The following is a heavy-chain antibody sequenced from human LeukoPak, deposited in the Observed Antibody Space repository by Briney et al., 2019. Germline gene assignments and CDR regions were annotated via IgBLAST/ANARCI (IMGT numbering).Heavy chain of an antibody. CDR1: GYAFTSYG. V-gene: IGHV1-18*01. CDR3: ARDSNSWYFFDY. J-gene: IGHJ4*02. CDR2: ISGYSGNT. D-gene: IGHD6-13*01. Sequence: ASVKVSCKASGYAFTSYGISWVRQAPGQGLEWMGWISGYSGNTNYAQKLQGRVTLTTDTSTSTAYMELRSLRSDDTAVFYCARDSNSWYFFDYWGQGTLVTVSS.